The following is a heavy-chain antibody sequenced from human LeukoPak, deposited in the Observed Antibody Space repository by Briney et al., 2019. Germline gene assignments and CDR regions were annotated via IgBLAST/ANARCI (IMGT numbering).Heavy chain of an antibody. CDR1: GGSISSSSYY. D-gene: IGHD1-26*01. V-gene: IGHV4-39*07. J-gene: IGHJ4*02. CDR3: ASRLPSGSLDY. Sequence: PSETLSLTCTVSGGSISSSSYYWGWIRQPPGKGLEWIGSIYYSGSTYYNPSLKSRVTISVDTSKNQFSLKLSSVTAADTAVYYCASRLPSGSLDYWGQGTLVTVSS. CDR2: IYYSGST.